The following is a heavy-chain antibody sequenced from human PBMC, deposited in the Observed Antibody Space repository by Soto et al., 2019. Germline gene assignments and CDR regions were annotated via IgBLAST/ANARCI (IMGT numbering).Heavy chain of an antibody. V-gene: IGHV1-18*01. J-gene: IGHJ4*02. CDR3: ARGRYGDY. CDR1: GYTFTSYG. D-gene: IGHD1-1*01. CDR2: ISAHNGNT. Sequence: QVHLVQSGAEVKKPGASVKVSCKASGYTFTSYGLTWVRQAPGQGLECMGWISAHNGNTDYAQKLQGRVIVTRDTSTSTAYMELRSLISDDTAVYYCARGRYGDYWGQGALVTVSS.